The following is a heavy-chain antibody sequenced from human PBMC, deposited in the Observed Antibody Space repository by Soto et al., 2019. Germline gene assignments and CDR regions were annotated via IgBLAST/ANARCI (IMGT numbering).Heavy chain of an antibody. J-gene: IGHJ4*02. Sequence: EVQLVESGGGLVQPGGSLRLSCAASGFSFSSYSMNWVRQAPGKGLECVSYITGSSGNIHYADSVRGRFTIYRDNTKSSLYLQMNSLRDEDTAVYYCVRDYSYAFDYWGQGALVIVSS. V-gene: IGHV3-48*02. CDR2: ITGSSGNI. CDR3: VRDYSYAFDY. D-gene: IGHD2-15*01. CDR1: GFSFSSYS.